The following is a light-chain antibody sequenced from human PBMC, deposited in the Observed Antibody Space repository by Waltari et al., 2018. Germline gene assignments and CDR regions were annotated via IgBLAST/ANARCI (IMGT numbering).Light chain of an antibody. CDR2: DVS. CDR3: SSYTSSSTLWV. Sequence: QSALTQPASVSGSPGQSITISCPGTSSDVGGYKYVSWYQQHPGKAPKLMIYDVSNRPSGVSNRFSGSKSGNTASLTISGLQAEDEADYYCSSYTSSSTLWVFGGGTKLTVL. V-gene: IGLV2-14*03. J-gene: IGLJ3*02. CDR1: SSDVGGYKY.